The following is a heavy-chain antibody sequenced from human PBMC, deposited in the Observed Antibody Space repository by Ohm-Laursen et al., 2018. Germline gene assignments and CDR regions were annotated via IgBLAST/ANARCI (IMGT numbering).Heavy chain of an antibody. CDR2: IRGSAIST. CDR3: AEARAAGDSFEY. V-gene: IGHV3-23*01. D-gene: IGHD6-13*01. CDR1: SGYA. J-gene: IGHJ4*02. Sequence: SLRLSCAAFSGYAMSWVRQAPGKGLEWVSTIRGSAISTYADSVKGRFSISRDTSKNTLYLQMNSLRAEDTAVYYCAEARAAGDSFEYWGQGTLVTVSS.